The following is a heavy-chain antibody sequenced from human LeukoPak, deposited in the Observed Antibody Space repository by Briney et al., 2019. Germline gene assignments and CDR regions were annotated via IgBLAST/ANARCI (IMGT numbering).Heavy chain of an antibody. V-gene: IGHV5-51*01. CDR2: IYPGDSDT. CDR1: GFTFTTSW. D-gene: IGHD3-22*01. J-gene: IGHJ4*02. Sequence: GDSLKSSCETSGFTFTTSWIGWVRQMPGKGLEWMGIIYPGDSDTRYSPSFQGQVTISADKSISTAYLQWSSLKASDTAMYYCARHTYYYDSSGSPGDYWGQGTLVTVSS. CDR3: ARHTYYYDSSGSPGDY.